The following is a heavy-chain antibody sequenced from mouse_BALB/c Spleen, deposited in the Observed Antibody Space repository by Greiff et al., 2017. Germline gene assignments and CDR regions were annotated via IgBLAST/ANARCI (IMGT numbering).Heavy chain of an antibody. Sequence: VQLQESGPELVRPGASVKLSCKASGYTFTSYWINWVKQRPGQGLEWIGNIYPSDSYTNYNQKFKGKATLTVDKSSSTAYMQLSSPTSEDSAVYYCTRIVSGYYYAMDYWGQGTSVTVSS. J-gene: IGHJ4*01. CDR2: IYPSDSYT. D-gene: IGHD2-10*02. V-gene: IGHV1-69*02. CDR1: GYTFTSYW. CDR3: TRIVSGYYYAMDY.